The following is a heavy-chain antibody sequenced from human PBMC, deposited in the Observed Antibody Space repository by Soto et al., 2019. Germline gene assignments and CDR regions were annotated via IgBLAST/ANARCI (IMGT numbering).Heavy chain of an antibody. D-gene: IGHD5-18*01. CDR3: ARPLERGYTYGFIY. V-gene: IGHV1-69*01. J-gene: IGHJ4*02. CDR2: IIPIFGTP. Sequence: QVQLVQSGDEVKKPGSSVKVYCKASGGTFSSYGSSWVRQAPGQGLEWMGGIIPIFGTPNYAQQFQGRVTITADESTRTAYMELSSLRSDDTAVYYCARPLERGYTYGFIYWGQGTLVTVSS. CDR1: GGTFSSYG.